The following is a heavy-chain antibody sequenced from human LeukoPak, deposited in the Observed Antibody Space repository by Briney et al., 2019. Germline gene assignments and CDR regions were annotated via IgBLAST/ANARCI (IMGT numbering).Heavy chain of an antibody. CDR2: INPDTGGT. Sequence: ASVKVSCKASGYTFSGSYMHWVRQAPGQGLEWMGWINPDTGGTNYAQKFQGRVTMTRDTSISTAYMGLSRLKSDDTAVYYCARGHDRTADYWGQGTLVTVSS. CDR3: ARGHDRTADY. V-gene: IGHV1-2*02. D-gene: IGHD3-22*01. CDR1: GYTFSGSY. J-gene: IGHJ4*02.